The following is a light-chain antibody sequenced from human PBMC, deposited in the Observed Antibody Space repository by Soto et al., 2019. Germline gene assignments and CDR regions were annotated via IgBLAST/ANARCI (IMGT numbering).Light chain of an antibody. J-gene: IGKJ4*01. CDR2: AAS. CDR3: QHHGDLIG. V-gene: IGKV1-6*01. CDR1: QGIRND. Sequence: AIQMTQSPSSLSASVGDRVTITCRASQGIRNDLAWYQQKPGKAPKVLIYAASNLPSGVPSRFSGSASGTDFTLTISSLQPEDFAVYYCQHHGDLIGFGGGTKV.